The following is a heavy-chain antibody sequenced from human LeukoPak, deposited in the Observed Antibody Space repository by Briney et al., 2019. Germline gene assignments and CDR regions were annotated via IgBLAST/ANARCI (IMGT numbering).Heavy chain of an antibody. V-gene: IGHV4-39*01. Sequence: PSETLSLTCTVSGGSISSSSYYWGWIRQPPGKGLEWIGSIYYSGSTYYNPSLKSRVTISVDTSKNQFSLKLSSVTAADTAVYYCARATGELNWFDPWGQGTLVTVSS. CDR1: GGSISSSSYY. D-gene: IGHD1-26*01. CDR2: IYYSGST. CDR3: ARATGELNWFDP. J-gene: IGHJ5*02.